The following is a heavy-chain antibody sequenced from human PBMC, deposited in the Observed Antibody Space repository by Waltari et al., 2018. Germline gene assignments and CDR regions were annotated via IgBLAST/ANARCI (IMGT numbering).Heavy chain of an antibody. Sequence: EVQLVESGGGLIQPGGSLRLSCAASGFTVSSNYMSCVRQAPGKGLEWVSVIYRGGSTYQAGAVKGRFTLSRDNSKDTLYLQMNSLRAEDTAVYYCARLYYYDSSGSWGQGTLVTVSS. V-gene: IGHV3-53*01. CDR1: GFTVSSNY. CDR2: IYRGGST. D-gene: IGHD3-22*01. J-gene: IGHJ5*02. CDR3: ARLYYYDSSGS.